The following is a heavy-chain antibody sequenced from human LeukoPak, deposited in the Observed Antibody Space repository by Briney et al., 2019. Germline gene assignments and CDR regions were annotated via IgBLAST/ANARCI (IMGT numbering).Heavy chain of an antibody. D-gene: IGHD6-13*01. CDR2: INPSGGST. V-gene: IGHV1-46*01. CDR1: GYTFTSYY. Sequence: ASVKVSCKASGYTFTSYYMHWVRQAPGQGLEWMGIINPSGGSTSYAQKFQGRVTISVDTSKNQFSLKLSSVTAADTAVYYCARGLRYSSSWYVLKNNWFDPWGQGTLVTVSS. CDR3: ARGLRYSSSWYVLKNNWFDP. J-gene: IGHJ5*02.